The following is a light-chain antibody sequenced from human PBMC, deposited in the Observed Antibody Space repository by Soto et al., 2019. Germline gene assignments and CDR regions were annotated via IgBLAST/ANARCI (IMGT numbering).Light chain of an antibody. Sequence: QAVVTQPPSASASLGASVTLTCTLSSGYSNYKVDWYQQRPGKGPRFVMRVGTGGIVGAKGDGIPDRFSVLGSGLNRYLTIKNIQEEDESDYHCGTDHGSGSNFGWVFGGGTKSPS. CDR3: GTDHGSGSNFGWV. CDR1: SGYSNYK. CDR2: VGTGGIVG. J-gene: IGLJ3*02. V-gene: IGLV9-49*01.